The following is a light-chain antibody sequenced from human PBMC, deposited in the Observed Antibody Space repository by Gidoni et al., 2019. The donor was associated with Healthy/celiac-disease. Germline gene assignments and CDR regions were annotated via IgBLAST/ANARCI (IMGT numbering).Light chain of an antibody. V-gene: IGKV2-28*01. CDR2: LGS. J-gene: IGKJ5*01. Sequence: DIVVTPSSLSLPFTPGEPASISCRSSQSLLHSNGYNYLDWYLQTPGQSTQHLIYLGSYRASGVTDRFSGRGSGTDFTRKISREEAEDVGVYCCMQALQGTFGQXTRLEIK. CDR3: MQALQGT. CDR1: QSLLHSNGYNY.